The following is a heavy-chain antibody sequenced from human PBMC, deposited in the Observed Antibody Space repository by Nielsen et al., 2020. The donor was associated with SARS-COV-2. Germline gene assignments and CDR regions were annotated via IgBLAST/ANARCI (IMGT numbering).Heavy chain of an antibody. J-gene: IGHJ4*02. Sequence: GSLRLSCAASGFTFSSYGMHWVCQAPGKGLEWVAVISYDGSNKYYADSVKGRFTISRDNAKNSLYLQMNSLRDEDTAVYYCARDSDFWSGYGPLDYWGQGTLVTISS. D-gene: IGHD3-3*01. CDR2: ISYDGSNK. CDR3: ARDSDFWSGYGPLDY. CDR1: GFTFSSYG. V-gene: IGHV3-30*03.